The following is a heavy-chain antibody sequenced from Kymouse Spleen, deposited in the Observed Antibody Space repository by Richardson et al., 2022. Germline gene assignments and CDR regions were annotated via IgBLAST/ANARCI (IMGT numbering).Heavy chain of an antibody. CDR3: ARRGVGALYGMDV. Sequence: QLQLQESGPGLVKPSETLSLTCTVSGGSISSSSYYWGWIRQPPGKGLEWIGSIYYSGSTYYNPSLKSRVTISVDTSKNQFSLKLSSVTAADTAVYYCARRGVGALYGMDVWGQGTTVTVSS. D-gene: IGHD1-26*01. CDR2: IYYSGST. J-gene: IGHJ6*02. CDR1: GGSISSSSYY. V-gene: IGHV4-39*01.